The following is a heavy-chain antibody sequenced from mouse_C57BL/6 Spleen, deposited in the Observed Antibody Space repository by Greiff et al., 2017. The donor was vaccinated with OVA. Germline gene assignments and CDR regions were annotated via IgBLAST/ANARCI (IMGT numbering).Heavy chain of an antibody. V-gene: IGHV5-2*01. CDR2: INSDGGST. D-gene: IGHD1-1*01. CDR1: EYAFPSHD. J-gene: IGHJ1*03. CDR3: ARRGVITTVVADWYFDV. Sequence: EVQGVESGGGLVQPGESLKLSCESNEYAFPSHDMSWVRKTPEKRLELVASINSDGGSTYYPDTMESRFTISRDNTKKTLYLQMSSLRSEETALYYCARRGVITTVVADWYFDVWGTGTTVTVSS.